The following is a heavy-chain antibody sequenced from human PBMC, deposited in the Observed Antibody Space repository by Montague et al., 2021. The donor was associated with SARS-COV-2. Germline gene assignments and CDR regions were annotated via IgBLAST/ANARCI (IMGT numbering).Heavy chain of an antibody. Sequence: PALVKPTQTLTLTCSFSGFSPRTGGVGVSWFRQPPEKALEWLALIYWNDDERYTPSLWTRLTITKDISNNQLALIMTNMDPVDTGTYYCAYFSTTVSTGYFDPWGPGPRVTVSS. V-gene: IGHV2-5*04. CDR3: AYFSTTVSTGYFDP. D-gene: IGHD4-17*01. CDR1: GFSPRTGGVG. CDR2: IYWNDDE. J-gene: IGHJ5*02.